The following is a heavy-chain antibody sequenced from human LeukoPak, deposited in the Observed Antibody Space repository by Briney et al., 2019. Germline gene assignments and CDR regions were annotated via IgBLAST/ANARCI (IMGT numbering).Heavy chain of an antibody. D-gene: IGHD3-10*01. V-gene: IGHV4-4*07. CDR2: IYTSGST. CDR1: GGSISSYY. Sequence: PSETLSLTCTVSGGSISSYYWSWIRQPAGKGLEWIGRIYTSGSTNYNPSLKSRVTMSVDTSKNQFSLKLSSVTAADTAVYYCARGEYYYGSGKIVLYAFDIWGQGTMVTVSS. CDR3: ARGEYYYGSGKIVLYAFDI. J-gene: IGHJ3*02.